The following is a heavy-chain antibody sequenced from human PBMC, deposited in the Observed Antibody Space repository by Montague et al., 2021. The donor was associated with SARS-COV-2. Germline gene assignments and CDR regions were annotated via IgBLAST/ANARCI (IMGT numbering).Heavy chain of an antibody. CDR1: GFSLSTPNVG. Sequence: PALVKPTQTLTLTCTFSGFSLSTPNVGVAWIRQPPGKALEWLAVIYSNGDKRYSPSLQRRLTITKDTSRNQVVLSLTIVDPLDTATYYCAHLIRYYDIFTGIPFDDWGQGTQVTVSS. D-gene: IGHD3-9*01. V-gene: IGHV2-5*01. CDR3: AHLIRYYDIFTGIPFDD. J-gene: IGHJ4*02. CDR2: IYSNGDK.